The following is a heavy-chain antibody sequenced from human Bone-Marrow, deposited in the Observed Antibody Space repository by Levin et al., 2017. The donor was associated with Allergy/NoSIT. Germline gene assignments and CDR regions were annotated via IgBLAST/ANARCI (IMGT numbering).Heavy chain of an antibody. V-gene: IGHV1-69*04. Sequence: KISCTASGGTFSNYAISWLRQVPGRGFEWMGRVIPVANVAIYAQKFQGRLSITADTSTRTTYMELSSLRSEDTAIYYCATQFCSGGSCRNWFDPWGQGTLVTVSA. J-gene: IGHJ5*02. CDR3: ATQFCSGGSCRNWFDP. CDR2: VIPVANVA. D-gene: IGHD2-15*01. CDR1: GGTFSNYA.